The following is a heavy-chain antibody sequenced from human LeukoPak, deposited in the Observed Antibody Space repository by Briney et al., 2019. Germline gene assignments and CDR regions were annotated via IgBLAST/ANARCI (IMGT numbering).Heavy chain of an antibody. CDR3: ARDSDLRYAFGHYGDAFDI. D-gene: IGHD2-2*01. Sequence: GGSLRLSCAVSGFTFDDFGMSWVRQAPGKGLEWVSGIVWNGGETGYADSVKGRFTISRDNAENSLYLEMNSLRVDDTALYYCARDSDLRYAFGHYGDAFDIWGQGTMVTVSS. CDR1: GFTFDDFG. CDR2: IVWNGGET. J-gene: IGHJ3*02. V-gene: IGHV3-20*04.